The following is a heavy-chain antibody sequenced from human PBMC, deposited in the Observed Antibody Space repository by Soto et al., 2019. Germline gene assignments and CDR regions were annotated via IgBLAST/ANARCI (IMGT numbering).Heavy chain of an antibody. J-gene: IGHJ6*02. D-gene: IGHD6-13*01. CDR2: ISGSGGST. V-gene: IGHV3-23*01. CDR3: AKDLSSSSDYYYGMDV. Sequence: GGSLRLSCAASGFTFSSYAMSWVRQAPGKGLEWVSAISGSGGSTYYADSVKGRFTISRDNSKNTLYLQMNSLRAEDTAVYYCAKDLSSSSDYYYGMDVWGQGTTVTVSS. CDR1: GFTFSSYA.